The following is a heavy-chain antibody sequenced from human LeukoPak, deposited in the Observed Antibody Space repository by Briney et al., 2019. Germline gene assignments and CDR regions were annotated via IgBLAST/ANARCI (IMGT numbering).Heavy chain of an antibody. J-gene: IGHJ4*02. CDR2: ISYDGSNK. Sequence: RPGGSLRLSCAASGFTFSSYGMHWVRQAPGKGLEWVAVISYDGSNKYYADSVKGRFTISRDNSKNTLYLQMNSLRAEDTAVYYCAKDRSYYYDSSGLPTPPDYWGQGTLVTVSS. D-gene: IGHD3-22*01. CDR3: AKDRSYYYDSSGLPTPPDY. CDR1: GFTFSSYG. V-gene: IGHV3-30*18.